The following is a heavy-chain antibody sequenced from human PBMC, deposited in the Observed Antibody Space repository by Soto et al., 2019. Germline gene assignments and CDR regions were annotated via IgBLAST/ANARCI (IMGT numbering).Heavy chain of an antibody. D-gene: IGHD3-10*01. CDR3: AKTYYYGSGSFPRFDP. CDR1: GFTFSNYA. J-gene: IGHJ5*02. V-gene: IGHV3-23*01. CDR2: INRSGEST. Sequence: EVQLLESGGGLVQPGGSLRLSCAVSGFTFSNYAMSWVRQAPGKGLEWVAGINRSGESTYYVDSVKGRFTICRDNSKNTLYLQMSGLGVEDTAVYYCAKTYYYGSGSFPRFDPWGQGTLVTVSS.